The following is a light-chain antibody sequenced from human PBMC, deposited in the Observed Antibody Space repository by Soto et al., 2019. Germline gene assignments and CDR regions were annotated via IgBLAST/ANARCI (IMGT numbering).Light chain of an antibody. CDR3: QQYGNSPRT. Sequence: EIVLTQSPGTLSLSPGERATLSCRASQSVSSNYLAWYQQKSGQAPRLLIYGASSRATGIPDRFSGSGSGTDFTLTISRLEPEDFAVYYGQQYGNSPRTFGQGTKLEI. CDR2: GAS. V-gene: IGKV3-20*01. CDR1: QSVSSNY. J-gene: IGKJ2*01.